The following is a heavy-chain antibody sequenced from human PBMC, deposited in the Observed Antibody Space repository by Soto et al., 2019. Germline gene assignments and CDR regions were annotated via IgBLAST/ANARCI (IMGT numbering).Heavy chain of an antibody. Sequence: SETLSLTCTVSSGSISTYYWSWIRQPPGKGLEWIGYIYYTGSTNYNPSLKTRVAISMDTSKNQFSLNLSSVTAADTAVYYCAGAPKRAYFDFWGLGTLVTGSS. CDR3: AGAPKRAYFDF. CDR1: SGSISTYY. CDR2: IYYTGST. J-gene: IGHJ4*02. V-gene: IGHV4-59*01.